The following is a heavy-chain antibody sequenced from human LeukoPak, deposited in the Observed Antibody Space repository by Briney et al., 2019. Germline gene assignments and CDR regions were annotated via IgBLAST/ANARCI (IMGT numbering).Heavy chain of an antibody. Sequence: GGSLRLSCAASGFTFDDYAMHWVRQAPGKGLEWVSGISWNSGSIGYADSVKGRFTISRDNAKNSLYLQMNSLRAEDTALYYCARVGDGKSYWGRGTLVTVSS. CDR1: GFTFDDYA. CDR3: ARVGDGKSY. D-gene: IGHD5-24*01. V-gene: IGHV3-9*01. CDR2: ISWNSGSI. J-gene: IGHJ4*02.